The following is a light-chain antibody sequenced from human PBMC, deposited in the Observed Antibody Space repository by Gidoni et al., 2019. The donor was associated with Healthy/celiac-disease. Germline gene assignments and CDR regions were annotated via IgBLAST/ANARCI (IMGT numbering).Light chain of an antibody. J-gene: IGKJ4*01. CDR2: AAS. Sequence: DNQMTQSPSSLSASVGDRVTITCRASQSISSYLNWYQQKPGKAPKLLIYAASSLQSGVPSRFSGSGSGTDFTLTISSLQPEDFATYYCQQSYSTPRITFXGXTKVEIK. CDR3: QQSYSTPRIT. V-gene: IGKV1-39*01. CDR1: QSISSY.